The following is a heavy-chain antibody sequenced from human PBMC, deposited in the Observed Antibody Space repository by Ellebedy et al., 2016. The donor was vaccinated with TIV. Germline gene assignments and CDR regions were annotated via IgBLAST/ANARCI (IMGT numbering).Heavy chain of an antibody. V-gene: IGHV1-18*04. CDR2: ISAYNGNT. CDR3: GRATPRYFDVVTGYGLVDF. Sequence: AASVKVSCKTSGYTFTSYGISWVRQAPGQGLEWMGWISAYNGNTNYAQMLQGRVTLTTDTSTSAVYMELSTLNSEDTAVYYCGRATPRYFDVVTGYGLVDFWGLGTLVAVSS. CDR1: GYTFTSYG. J-gene: IGHJ4*02. D-gene: IGHD3-9*01.